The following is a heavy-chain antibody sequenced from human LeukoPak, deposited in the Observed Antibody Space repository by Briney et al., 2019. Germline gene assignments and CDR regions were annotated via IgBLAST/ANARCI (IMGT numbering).Heavy chain of an antibody. CDR1: GFTFSDYA. D-gene: IGHD6-19*01. Sequence: GGSLRLSCAASGFTFSDYAMHWVRQAPGKGLEWLAFIRYDGSNKYYADSVKGRFIISRDNSKNTLYLQMNSLRPDDTAVYYCAKQHSSDYSSGWYGGNDYWGQGTLVTVSS. CDR2: IRYDGSNK. V-gene: IGHV3-30*02. J-gene: IGHJ4*02. CDR3: AKQHSSDYSSGWYGGNDY.